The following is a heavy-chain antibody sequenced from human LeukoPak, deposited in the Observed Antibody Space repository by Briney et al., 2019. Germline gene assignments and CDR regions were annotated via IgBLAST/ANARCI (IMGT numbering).Heavy chain of an antibody. Sequence: EGSLRLSCVASGFTFSKYAMTWVRQAPGKGREWVSSISGSGTTYYAESVKGRFTVSRDNSKNTLYLQVNSLRAEDTAVYYCAKDPMVRGSTYDYWGQGTLVTVSS. CDR3: AKDPMVRGSTYDY. CDR1: GFTFSKYA. J-gene: IGHJ4*02. D-gene: IGHD3-10*01. V-gene: IGHV3-23*01. CDR2: ISGSGTT.